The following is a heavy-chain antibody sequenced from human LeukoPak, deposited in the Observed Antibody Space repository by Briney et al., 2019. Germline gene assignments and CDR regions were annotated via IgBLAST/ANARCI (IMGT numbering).Heavy chain of an antibody. J-gene: IGHJ4*02. V-gene: IGHV3-30-3*01. CDR1: GFTFSSYA. D-gene: IGHD2-2*01. Sequence: PGGSLRLSCAASGFTFSSYAMHWVRQAPGKGLEWVAVISYDGSNKYYADSVKGRFTISRDNSKNTLYLQMNSLRAEDTAVYYCAKAEGCSSTNCYVGVYFDYWGQGTLVTVSS. CDR2: ISYDGSNK. CDR3: AKAEGCSSTNCYVGVYFDY.